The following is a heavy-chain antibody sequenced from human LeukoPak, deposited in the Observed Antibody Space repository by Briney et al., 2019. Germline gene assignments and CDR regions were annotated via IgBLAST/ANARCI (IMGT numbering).Heavy chain of an antibody. Sequence: SETLSLTCTVSGGSISGNHWSWVRRPPGKGLEWIGYIYYSGSTNYNPSLKSRVAISVDTSKNQFSLKLRSVTAADTAVYYCARDQRTVGYYGMDVWGRGTTVTVSS. V-gene: IGHV4-59*01. J-gene: IGHJ6*02. CDR2: IYYSGST. CDR3: ARDQRTVGYYGMDV. CDR1: GGSISGNH. D-gene: IGHD1-26*01.